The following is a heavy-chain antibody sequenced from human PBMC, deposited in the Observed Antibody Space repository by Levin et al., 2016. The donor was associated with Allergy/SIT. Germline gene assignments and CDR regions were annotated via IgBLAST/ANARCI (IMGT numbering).Heavy chain of an antibody. CDR3: ARVNIVLMVYPTQFDY. J-gene: IGHJ4*02. V-gene: IGHV4-31*03. Sequence: SETLSLTCTVSGGSISSGGYYWSWIRQHPGKGLEWIGYIYYSGSTYYNPSLKSRVTISVDTSKNQFSLKLSSVTAADTAVYYCARVNIVLMVYPTQFDYWGQGTLVTVSS. CDR1: GGSISSGGYY. CDR2: IYYSGST. D-gene: IGHD2-8*01.